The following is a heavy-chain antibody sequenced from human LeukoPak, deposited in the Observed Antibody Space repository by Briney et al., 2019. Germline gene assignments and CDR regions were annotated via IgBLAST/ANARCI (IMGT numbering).Heavy chain of an antibody. CDR2: ISGSGYYS. J-gene: IGHJ4*02. Sequence: GGSLRPSCAASGFTFSNYAMSWVRQAPGKGLEWVSVISGSGYYSYYADSVKGRFTVSRDNSKTTLYLQMNSLRADDTAVYYCAKGGPTGSNYFDFWGQGTLVTVSS. CDR3: AKGGPTGSNYFDF. V-gene: IGHV3-23*01. CDR1: GFTFSNYA. D-gene: IGHD1-26*01.